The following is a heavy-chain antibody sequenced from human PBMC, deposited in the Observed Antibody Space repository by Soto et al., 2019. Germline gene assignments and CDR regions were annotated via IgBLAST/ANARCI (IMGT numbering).Heavy chain of an antibody. J-gene: IGHJ6*02. CDR1: GGTLSSYA. CDR2: IIPFLGVT. Sequence: ASVKVSCKASGGTLSSYAISWVRQAPGQGLEWMGGIIPFLGVTNYARKFQGRVTMTADESTGIVFMEVGTLRSEDTATYYCARAYINGTTYYHYYGMDVWGQGTTVTVSS. CDR3: ARAYINGTTYYHYYGMDV. D-gene: IGHD1-7*01. V-gene: IGHV1-69*10.